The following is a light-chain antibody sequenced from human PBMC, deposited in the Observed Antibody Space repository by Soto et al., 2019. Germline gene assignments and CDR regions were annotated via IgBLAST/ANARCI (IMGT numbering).Light chain of an antibody. CDR1: QSVSSY. J-gene: IGKJ1*01. CDR2: DAS. CDR3: QQRGNWPVT. V-gene: IGKV3-11*01. Sequence: EIVLTQSPATLSLSPGERATLSCRASQSVSSYFAWYQQKPGQAPRLLIYDASNRATGIPARFSGSGSGTDFTLTISSREPDDVAVYYCQQRGNWPVTFGQGTRVDIK.